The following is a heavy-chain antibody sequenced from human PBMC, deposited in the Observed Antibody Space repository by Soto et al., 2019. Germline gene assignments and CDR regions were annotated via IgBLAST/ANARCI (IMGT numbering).Heavy chain of an antibody. Sequence: SVRVSCKASGGTFSSYAISWVRQAPGQGLEWMGGIIPIFGTANYAQKFQGRVTITADESTSTAYMELSSLRSEDTAVYYCASKIRADDFDIQGQRPRFTVS. V-gene: IGHV1-69*13. CDR3: ASKIRADDFDI. J-gene: IGHJ3*02. CDR2: IIPIFGTA. CDR1: GGTFSSYA.